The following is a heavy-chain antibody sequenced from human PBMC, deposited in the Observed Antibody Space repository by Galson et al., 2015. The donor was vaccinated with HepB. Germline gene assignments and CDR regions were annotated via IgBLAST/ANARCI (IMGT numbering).Heavy chain of an antibody. V-gene: IGHV3-30*18. D-gene: IGHD3-3*01. CDR2: ISYDGSNK. CDR1: GFTFSSYG. Sequence: SLRLSCAASGFTFSSYGMHWVRQAPGKGLEWVAVISYDGSNKYYADSVKGRFTISRDNSKNTLYLQMNSLRAEDTAVYYCAKDGGHGKVPIRDFWSGYFQYYYYYYMDVWGKGTTVTVSS. CDR3: AKDGGHGKVPIRDFWSGYFQYYYYYYMDV. J-gene: IGHJ6*03.